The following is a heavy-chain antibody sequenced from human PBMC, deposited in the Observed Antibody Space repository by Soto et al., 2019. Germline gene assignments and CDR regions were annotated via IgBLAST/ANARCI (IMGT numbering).Heavy chain of an antibody. J-gene: IGHJ4*02. Sequence: PSETLSLTCTVSGGSISSYYWSWIRQPPGKGLEWIGYIYYSGSTNYNPSLKSRVTISVDTSKNQFSLKLSSVTAADTAVYYCERHQLKWLVLDYWGQGTLVTVSS. D-gene: IGHD6-19*01. CDR2: IYYSGST. V-gene: IGHV4-59*08. CDR3: ERHQLKWLVLDY. CDR1: GGSISSYY.